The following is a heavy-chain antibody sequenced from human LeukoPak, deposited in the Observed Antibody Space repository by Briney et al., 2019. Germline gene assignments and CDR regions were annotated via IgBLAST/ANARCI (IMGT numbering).Heavy chain of an antibody. CDR2: IYTSGST. Sequence: SETLSLTCTVSGGSISSGSYYWSWIRQPAGKGLEWIGRIYTSGSTNYNPSLKSRVTISVDTSKNQFSLKLSSVTAADTAVYYCARTYCSGGSCYQGWFDPWGQGTLVTVSS. D-gene: IGHD2-15*01. CDR3: ARTYCSGGSCYQGWFDP. CDR1: GGSISSGSYY. V-gene: IGHV4-61*02. J-gene: IGHJ5*02.